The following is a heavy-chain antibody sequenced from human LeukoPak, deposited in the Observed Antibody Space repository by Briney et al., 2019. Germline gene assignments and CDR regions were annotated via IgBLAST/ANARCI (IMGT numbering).Heavy chain of an antibody. CDR2: IYYSGCT. D-gene: IGHD3-9*01. J-gene: IGHJ4*02. CDR3: ARGSLTGGTGYDFVY. Sequence: SETLSLTCTVSGGSISSYYWRWIRQPPGKGLEWIGYIYYSGCTNYNPSLKSRVTISLDTSRNQFSLKLSSVTAADTAVYYCARGSLTGGTGYDFVYWGQGTLVTVSS. CDR1: GGSISSYY. V-gene: IGHV4-59*01.